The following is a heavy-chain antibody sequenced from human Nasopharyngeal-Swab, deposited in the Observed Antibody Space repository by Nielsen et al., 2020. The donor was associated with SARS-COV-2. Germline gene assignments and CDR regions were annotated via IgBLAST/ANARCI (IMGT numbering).Heavy chain of an antibody. D-gene: IGHD3-10*01. CDR1: GFTFGSYW. CDR2: IKQDASEK. Sequence: GESLKISCAASGFTFGSYWMSWVRQAPGRGLEWVANIKQDASEKSYVDSVKGRFTISRDNAKNSLYLQMNSLRAEDTAVYYCARVYYGCLESWGKGTLVTVSS. CDR3: ARVYYGCLES. J-gene: IGHJ4*02. V-gene: IGHV3-7*01.